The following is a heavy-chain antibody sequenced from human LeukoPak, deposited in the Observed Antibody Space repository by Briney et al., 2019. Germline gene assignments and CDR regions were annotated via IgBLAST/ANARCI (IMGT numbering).Heavy chain of an antibody. CDR2: ISDSGGNT. Sequence: GGSLRLSCAASGFTFSSHAMSRVRQAPGKGLEWVSGISDSGGNTYYADSVKGRFTNSRDNSKNTLYLQMNSLRAEDTAVYYCAKEGIAVAGIKYWGQGTLVTVSS. V-gene: IGHV3-23*01. D-gene: IGHD6-19*01. J-gene: IGHJ4*02. CDR3: AKEGIAVAGIKY. CDR1: GFTFSSHA.